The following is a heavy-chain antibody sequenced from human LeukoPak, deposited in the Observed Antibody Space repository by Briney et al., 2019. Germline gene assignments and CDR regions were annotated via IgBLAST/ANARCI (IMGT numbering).Heavy chain of an antibody. J-gene: IGHJ5*02. CDR1: GYTFTSYG. Sequence: SVKVSCKASGYTFTSYGISWVRQAPGQGLEWMGRIIPILGIANYAQKFQGRVTITADKSTSTAYMELSSLRSEDTAVYYCARDVYYDSSGYAGWFDPWGQGTLVTVSS. V-gene: IGHV1-69*04. CDR2: IIPILGIA. D-gene: IGHD3-22*01. CDR3: ARDVYYDSSGYAGWFDP.